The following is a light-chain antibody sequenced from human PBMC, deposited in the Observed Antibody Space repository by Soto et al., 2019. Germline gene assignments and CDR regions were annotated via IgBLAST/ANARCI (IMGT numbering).Light chain of an antibody. Sequence: EIVLTQSPGTLSLSPGKRATLSCRARQSVRSNLAWYQQKPGQAPRLLIYDASTRATGIPARFSGSGSGTEFILTISSLQSEDFGVYYCQQYNNWPPITFGQGTRLEIK. J-gene: IGKJ5*01. CDR1: QSVRSN. CDR2: DAS. V-gene: IGKV3D-15*01. CDR3: QQYNNWPPIT.